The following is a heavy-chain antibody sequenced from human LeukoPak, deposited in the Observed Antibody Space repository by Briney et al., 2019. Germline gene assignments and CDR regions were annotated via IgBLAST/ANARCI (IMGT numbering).Heavy chain of an antibody. J-gene: IGHJ4*02. CDR3: ARDFVAYDSSGYPPFVDY. CDR2: IWYDGSNK. CDR1: GFTFSSYG. Sequence: GGSLRLSCAASGFTFSSYGMHWVRQAPGKGPEWVAVIWYDGSNKYYADCVKGRFTISRDNSKNTLFLQMNSLRAEDTAVYYCARDFVAYDSSGYPPFVDYWGQGTLVTVSS. D-gene: IGHD3-22*01. V-gene: IGHV3-33*01.